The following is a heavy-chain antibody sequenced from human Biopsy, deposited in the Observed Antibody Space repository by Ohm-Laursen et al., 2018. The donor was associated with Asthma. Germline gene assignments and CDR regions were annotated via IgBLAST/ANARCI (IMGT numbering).Heavy chain of an antibody. CDR1: GHTFTSAG. J-gene: IGHJ6*02. CDR2: ISVYNGNT. D-gene: IGHD3-10*01. V-gene: IGHV1-18*01. Sequence: ASVYASRKMSGHTFTSAGTTSVRHAPGQGLGWMGWISVYNGNTKVAQKLQDRVTMITDTSTSTAYMELRSLRSDDTAVYFCARAVDYSHYYGIDVWGQGTTVAVS. CDR3: ARAVDYSHYYGIDV.